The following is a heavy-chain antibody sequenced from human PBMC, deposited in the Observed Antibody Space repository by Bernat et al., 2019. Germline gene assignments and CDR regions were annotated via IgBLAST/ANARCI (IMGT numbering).Heavy chain of an antibody. CDR3: ARDPLPVVTHLPNDAFDI. Sequence: EVQLVESGGGLVQPGGSLRLSCAASGFTFSSYEMNWVRQAPGKGLEWVSYISSSGSTIYYADSVKGRFTISRDNAKNSLYLQMNSLRAEDTAVYYCARDPLPVVTHLPNDAFDIWGQGTMVTVSS. V-gene: IGHV3-48*03. J-gene: IGHJ3*02. D-gene: IGHD4-23*01. CDR1: GFTFSSYE. CDR2: ISSSGSTI.